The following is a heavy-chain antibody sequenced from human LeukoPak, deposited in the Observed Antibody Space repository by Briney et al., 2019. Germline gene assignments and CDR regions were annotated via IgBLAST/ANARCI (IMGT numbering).Heavy chain of an antibody. D-gene: IGHD6-13*01. Sequence: SETLSLTCAVYGGSFSGYYWSWIRQPSGKGLEWIGEINRSGSTNYNPSLKSRVTISVDTSKNQFSLKLSSVTAADTAVYYCARTVRGSHSSSWYRNYYYYYYMDVWGKGTTVTASS. CDR3: ARTVRGSHSSSWYRNYYYYYYMDV. CDR1: GGSFSGYY. V-gene: IGHV4-34*01. J-gene: IGHJ6*03. CDR2: INRSGST.